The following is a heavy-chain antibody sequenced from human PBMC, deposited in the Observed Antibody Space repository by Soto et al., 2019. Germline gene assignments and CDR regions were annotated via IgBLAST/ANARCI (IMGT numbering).Heavy chain of an antibody. Sequence: PGGSLRLSCAASGFTFSGAWMTWVRQAPGKGLEWVGLIKSKADGETTHYAAPVEGRFTISRDDSKSTLSLQMNSLKVEDTAVYYCVTDVPNDIYPYDYWGQGIQVTVSS. J-gene: IGHJ4*02. D-gene: IGHD3-9*01. CDR3: VTDVPNDIYPYDY. V-gene: IGHV3-15*01. CDR1: GFTFSGAW. CDR2: IKSKADGETT.